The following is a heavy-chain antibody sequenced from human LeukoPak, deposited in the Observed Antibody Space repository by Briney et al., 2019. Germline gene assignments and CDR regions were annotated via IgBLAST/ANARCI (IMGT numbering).Heavy chain of an antibody. D-gene: IGHD2/OR15-2a*01. CDR2: ISSSSSII. V-gene: IGHV3-48*02. J-gene: IGHJ6*02. CDR3: ARKVGYSIVSMDV. CDR1: GFTFSSCS. Sequence: GGSLRLSCAVSGFTFSSCSMNWVRQAPGKGLEWVSYISSSSSIIYYADSVKGRFTISRDNAKNSLYLQMNSLRDEDTAVYYCARKVGYSIVSMDVWGQGTTVTVSS.